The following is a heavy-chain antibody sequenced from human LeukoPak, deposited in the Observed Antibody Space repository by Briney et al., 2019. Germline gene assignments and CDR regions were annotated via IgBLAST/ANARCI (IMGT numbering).Heavy chain of an antibody. D-gene: IGHD3-22*01. V-gene: IGHV4-4*07. Sequence: SETLSLTCTVSGGSISSYYWSWIRQPAGKGLEWIGRIYTSGDTYYNPSLKSRVTMSIDTSKNQFSLKLSSVTAADTAVYYCARADYYDSSGYYSRGYYFDYWGQGTLVTVSS. CDR2: IYTSGDT. CDR1: GGSISSYY. J-gene: IGHJ4*02. CDR3: ARADYYDSSGYYSRGYYFDY.